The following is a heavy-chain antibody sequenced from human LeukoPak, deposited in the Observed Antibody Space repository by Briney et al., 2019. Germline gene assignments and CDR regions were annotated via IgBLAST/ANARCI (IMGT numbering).Heavy chain of an antibody. V-gene: IGHV4-59*01. CDR2: IYYSGST. Sequence: SETLSLTCSVSGGSISSYYWSWIRQPPGKGLEWMGYIYYSGSTNYNPSLKSRVTISVDTSKHQFSLKLSSVTAADTAVYYCARAPGATTDYYYGMDVWGQGTTVTVSS. CDR1: GGSISSYY. CDR3: ARAPGATTDYYYGMDV. J-gene: IGHJ6*02. D-gene: IGHD1-26*01.